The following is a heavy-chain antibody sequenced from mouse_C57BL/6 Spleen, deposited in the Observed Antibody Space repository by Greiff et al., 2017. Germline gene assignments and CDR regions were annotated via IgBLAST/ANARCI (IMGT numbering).Heavy chain of an antibody. CDR1: GYSITSGYY. D-gene: IGHD3-1*01. CDR3: ARDIGQADYAMDY. V-gene: IGHV3-6*01. CDR2: ISYDGSN. Sequence: ESGPGLVKPSQSLSLTCSVTGYSITSGYYWNWIRQFPGNKLEWMGYISYDGSNNYNPSLKNRISITRDTSKNQFFLKLNSVTTEDTATYYCARDIGQADYAMDYWGQGTSVTVSS. J-gene: IGHJ4*01.